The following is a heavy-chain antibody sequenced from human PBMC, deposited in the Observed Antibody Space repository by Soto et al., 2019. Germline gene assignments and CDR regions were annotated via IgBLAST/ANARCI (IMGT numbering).Heavy chain of an antibody. Sequence: GGSLRLSCAASGFSLSNYWMHWVRQAPGKGLVWVSRISSDGTITNYADSVKGRFTISRNNAKNTLYLQMNSLRAEDTAVYYCARSSQWLVGGLDYWGQGTLVTVSS. CDR3: ARSSQWLVGGLDY. CDR1: GFSLSNYW. J-gene: IGHJ4*02. V-gene: IGHV3-74*01. D-gene: IGHD6-19*01. CDR2: ISSDGTIT.